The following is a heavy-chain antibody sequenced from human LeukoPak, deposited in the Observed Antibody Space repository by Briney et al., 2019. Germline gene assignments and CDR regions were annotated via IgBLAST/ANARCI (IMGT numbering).Heavy chain of an antibody. CDR3: ARERDGRFFDY. Sequence: PGGSLRLSCEVSGLIFRSYWMSWVRQARGKGLEWVANINQEGSEKYFEDSVKGRFTISRDNAKNSLHLQMNTLRAEDTAVYYCARERDGRFFDYWGQGTLVTVSS. J-gene: IGHJ4*02. V-gene: IGHV3-7*01. D-gene: IGHD5-24*01. CDR2: INQEGSEK. CDR1: GLIFRSYW.